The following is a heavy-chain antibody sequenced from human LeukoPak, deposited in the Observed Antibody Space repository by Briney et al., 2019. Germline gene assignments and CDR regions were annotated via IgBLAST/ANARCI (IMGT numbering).Heavy chain of an antibody. D-gene: IGHD2-2*01. CDR2: IYYSGST. V-gene: IGHV4-59*01. CDR3: ARSGTRASPFDP. Sequence: SETLSLTCTVSGGSISSYYWSWLRQPPGKGLEWIGYIYYSGSTNYNPSLKSRVTISVDTSKNQFSLKLSSVTAADTAVYYGARSGTRASPFDPWGQGTLVTVSS. J-gene: IGHJ5*02. CDR1: GGSISSYY.